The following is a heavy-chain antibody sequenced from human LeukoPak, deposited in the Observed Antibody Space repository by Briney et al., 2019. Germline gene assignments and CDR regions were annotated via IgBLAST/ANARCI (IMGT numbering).Heavy chain of an antibody. V-gene: IGHV1-2*02. J-gene: IGHJ4*02. CDR1: GYTFTGYY. CDR3: ARAGCGSCPALIDY. D-gene: IGHD2-15*01. Sequence: ASVRVSCKASGYTFTGYYMHWVRQAPGQGLEWMGWINPNSGGTNYAQKFQGRVTMTRDTSISTAYMELSRLRSDDTAVYYCARAGCGSCPALIDYWGQGTLVTVSS. CDR2: INPNSGGT.